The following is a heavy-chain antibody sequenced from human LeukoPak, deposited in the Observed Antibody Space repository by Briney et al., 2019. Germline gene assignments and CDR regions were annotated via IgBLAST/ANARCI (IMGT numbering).Heavy chain of an antibody. D-gene: IGHD5-18*01. Sequence: SETLSLTCTVSGGSISSYYWSWIRQPPGKGLEWIGYIYYSGSTNYNPSLKSRVTISVDTSKSQFSLKLSSVTAADTAVYYCAREGYSYGYFSGMDVWGQGTTVTVSS. CDR3: AREGYSYGYFSGMDV. CDR1: GGSISSYY. J-gene: IGHJ6*02. CDR2: IYYSGST. V-gene: IGHV4-59*01.